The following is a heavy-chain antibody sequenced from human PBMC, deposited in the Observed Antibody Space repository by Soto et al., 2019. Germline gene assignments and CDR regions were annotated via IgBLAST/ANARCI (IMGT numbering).Heavy chain of an antibody. V-gene: IGHV4-30-2*01. CDR3: ARVPHR. CDR1: GRSISSGGYS. J-gene: IGHJ5*02. D-gene: IGHD2-2*01. CDR2: IYPSGST. Sequence: QLQLQASGSGLVKPSQTLSLTCAVSGRSISSGGYSWSWIRQPPGKGLEWIGYIYPSGSTYYNPSLKSRVTISVDRSKNQSSLKLSSLTAADTAVYYCARVPHRWGQGALVTVAA.